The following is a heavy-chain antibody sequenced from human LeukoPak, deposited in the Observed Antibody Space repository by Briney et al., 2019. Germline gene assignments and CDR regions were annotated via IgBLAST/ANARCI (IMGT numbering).Heavy chain of an antibody. CDR1: GFSFSTSW. J-gene: IGHJ4*01. CDR3: ASARGRFGELLHFIY. CDR2: IKEDGTEN. D-gene: IGHD3-10*01. V-gene: IGHV3-7*02. Sequence: GGSLRLSCAASGFSFSTSWMSWIRQAPGEGLEWVANIKEDGTENNSADSVKGRFTISRDNAKNSLSLQMNSLRAEDTAVYYCASARGRFGELLHFIYWGQGTLVTVSS.